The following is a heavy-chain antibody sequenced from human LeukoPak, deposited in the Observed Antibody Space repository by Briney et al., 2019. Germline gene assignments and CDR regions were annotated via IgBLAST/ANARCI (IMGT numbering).Heavy chain of an antibody. CDR3: AADYGDYGAFDI. D-gene: IGHD4-17*01. CDR2: ISYAGTNK. Sequence: PGRSLRLSCAASGFTFSSYAMHWVRQAPGKGLQWVAVISYAGTNKNYADSVKGRFTISRDSAKNSLYLQMNSLRPEDTAVYYCAADYGDYGAFDIWGQGTMVTVSS. J-gene: IGHJ3*02. CDR1: GFTFSSYA. V-gene: IGHV3-30*04.